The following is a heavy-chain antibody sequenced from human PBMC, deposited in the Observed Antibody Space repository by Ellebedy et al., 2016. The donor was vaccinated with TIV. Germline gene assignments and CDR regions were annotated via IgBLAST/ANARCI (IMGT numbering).Heavy chain of an antibody. CDR3: AREGAAEAEGTFDV. D-gene: IGHD6-19*01. CDR2: IIHGGSA. CDR1: AGSFNGYY. V-gene: IGHV4-34*12. J-gene: IGHJ3*01. Sequence: MPSETLSLTCAVHAGSFNGYYWSWIRQPPGQGLEWIGEIIHGGSANYNPSLKSRVTISLDTSKNQLSLNLTSVTAADTAVYYCAREGAAEAEGTFDVWGQGTMATVSS.